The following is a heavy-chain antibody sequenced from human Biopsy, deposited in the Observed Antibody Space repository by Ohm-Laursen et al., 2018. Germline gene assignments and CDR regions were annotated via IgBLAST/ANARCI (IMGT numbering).Heavy chain of an antibody. J-gene: IGHJ4*02. V-gene: IGHV4-59*01. D-gene: IGHD2-2*01. CDR2: FRFEDRT. CDR3: ARMPHFDY. CDR1: GGSISNYF. Sequence: TLSLTCAVSGGSISNYFWTWIRQPPGKGLEWIGYFRFEDRTSYNSSLKSRVTISADTSKNQFSLRLIYVTAADTAVYYCARMPHFDYWGQGILVTVSS.